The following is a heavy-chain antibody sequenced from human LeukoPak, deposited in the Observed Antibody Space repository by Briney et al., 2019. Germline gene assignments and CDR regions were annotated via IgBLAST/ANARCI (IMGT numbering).Heavy chain of an antibody. CDR1: GYTFTSYA. Sequence: GASVKVSCKASGYTFTSYAISWVRQAPGQGLEWMGGIIPIFGTANYAQKFQGRVTITADESTSTAYMELSSLRSEDTAVYYCARDYGEAQGDSSSSYYYYYMDVWGKGTTVTVSS. D-gene: IGHD6-6*01. CDR2: IIPIFGTA. CDR3: ARDYGEAQGDSSSSYYYYYMDV. V-gene: IGHV1-69*13. J-gene: IGHJ6*03.